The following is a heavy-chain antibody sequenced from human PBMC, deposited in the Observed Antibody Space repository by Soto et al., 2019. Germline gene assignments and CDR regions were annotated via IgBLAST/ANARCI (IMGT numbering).Heavy chain of an antibody. V-gene: IGHV5-10-1*01. CDR2: IDPSDSQA. CDR3: ARQIYDSDTGPNFQYYFDS. J-gene: IGHJ4*02. D-gene: IGHD3-22*01. CDR1: GYSXAGYW. Sequence: GESLKISCKGSGYSXAGYWITWVRQKPGKGLEWMGRIDPSDSQAYYSPSFRGHVTISVTKSITTVFLQWSSLRASDTAMYYCARQIYDSDTGPNFQYYFDSWGQGTPVTVSS.